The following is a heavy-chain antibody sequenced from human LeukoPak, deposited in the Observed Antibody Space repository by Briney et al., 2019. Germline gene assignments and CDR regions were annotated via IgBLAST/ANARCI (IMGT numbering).Heavy chain of an antibody. V-gene: IGHV1-2*02. CDR2: INPNSGGT. CDR3: ARDGSSRDYYGMDV. J-gene: IGHJ6*02. D-gene: IGHD2-2*01. Sequence: ASVKVSCKASGYTFTSYYMHWVRQAPGQGLEWMGWINPNSGGTNYAQKFQGRVTMTRDTSISTAYMELSRLRSDDTAVYYCARDGSSRDYYGMDVWGQGTTVTVSS. CDR1: GYTFTSYY.